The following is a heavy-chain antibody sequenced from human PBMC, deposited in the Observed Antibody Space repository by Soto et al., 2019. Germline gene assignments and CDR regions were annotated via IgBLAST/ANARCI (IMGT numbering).Heavy chain of an antibody. CDR1: GFTFSSYA. CDR3: AKDWEWEPRGMDV. V-gene: IGHV3-23*01. J-gene: IGHJ6*02. CDR2: ISGSGGST. Sequence: EVQLLESGGGLVQPGGSLRLSCAASGFTFSSYAMSWVRQAPGKGLEWVSAISGSGGSTYYTDSVKGRFTISRDNSKNTLYLQMNSLRAEDTAVYYCAKDWEWEPRGMDVWGQGTTVTVSS. D-gene: IGHD1-26*01.